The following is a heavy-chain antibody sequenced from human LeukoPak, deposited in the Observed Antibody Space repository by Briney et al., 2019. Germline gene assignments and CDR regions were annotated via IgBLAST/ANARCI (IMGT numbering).Heavy chain of an antibody. CDR1: GGSISSGSYY. CDR2: IYTSGST. J-gene: IGHJ4*02. CDR3: ARDGDGYVLDY. Sequence: SETLSLTCTVSGGSISSGSYYWSWTRQPAGKGLEWIGRIYTSGSTNYNPSLKSRVTMSVDTSKNQFSLKLSSVTAADTAVYYCARDGDGYVLDYWGQGTLVTVSS. D-gene: IGHD5-24*01. V-gene: IGHV4-61*02.